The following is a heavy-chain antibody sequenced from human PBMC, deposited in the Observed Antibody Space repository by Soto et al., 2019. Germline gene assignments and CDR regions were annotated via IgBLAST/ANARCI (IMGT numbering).Heavy chain of an antibody. CDR2: IYPGDSDT. CDR3: ARPRDGNYYYYGMDV. J-gene: IGHJ6*02. CDR1: GYSFTSYW. V-gene: IGHV5-51*01. Sequence: GESLKISCKCSGYSFTSYWIGWVRQMPGKGLEWMGIIYPGDSDTRYSPSFQGQVTISADKSISTAYLQWSSLKASDTAMYYCARPRDGNYYYYGMDVWGQGTTVTVSS.